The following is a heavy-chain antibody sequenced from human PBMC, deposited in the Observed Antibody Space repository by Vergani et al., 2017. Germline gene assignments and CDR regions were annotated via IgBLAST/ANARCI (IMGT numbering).Heavy chain of an antibody. J-gene: IGHJ6*02. CDR3: AGSPRRYGGDPEDYYCDMDV. CDR2: IIPVLGKT. Sequence: QVQLVQSGAEVKKPGSSVKVSCKASGATFRSNTISWVRQVPGQGLEWMGRIIPVLGKTKYAQDFQGRLTITADTSTSTAYMELTSLRSQDTAVYYCAGSPRRYGGDPEDYYCDMDVWGQGTTVTVSS. CDR1: GATFRSNT. D-gene: IGHD2-21*02. V-gene: IGHV1-69*02.